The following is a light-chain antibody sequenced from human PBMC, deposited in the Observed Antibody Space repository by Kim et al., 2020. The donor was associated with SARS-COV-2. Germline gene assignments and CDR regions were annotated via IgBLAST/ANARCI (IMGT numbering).Light chain of an antibody. Sequence: SSELTQDPAVSVALGQTVRITCQGDSLRSYYASWYQQKPGQAPVLVIYGKNNRPSGIPDRFSGSSSGNTASLTITGAQAKDEADYYCNSRDSSGNYVFGTGTKVTVL. CDR3: NSRDSSGNYV. J-gene: IGLJ1*01. CDR2: GKN. CDR1: SLRSYY. V-gene: IGLV3-19*01.